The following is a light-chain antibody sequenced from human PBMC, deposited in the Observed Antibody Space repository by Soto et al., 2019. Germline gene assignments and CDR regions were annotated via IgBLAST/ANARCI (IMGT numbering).Light chain of an antibody. J-gene: IGKJ2*01. CDR2: GAS. CDR3: QQYASSSYT. V-gene: IGKV3-20*01. CDR1: QSVSSSS. Sequence: EIVLTQSPGTLYLSPGDRATLSCRTSQSVSSSSLDWYQQKPGQAPRLLIYGASRRATGIPDRFSGSGSGTDFNLTISRLEPEEFAVYFCQQYASSSYTVGQGTKLEIK.